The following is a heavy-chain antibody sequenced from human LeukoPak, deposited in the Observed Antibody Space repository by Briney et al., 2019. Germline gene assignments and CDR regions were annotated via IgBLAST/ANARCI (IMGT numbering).Heavy chain of an antibody. Sequence: SETLSLTCTVSGGSISSYYWSWIRQPAGKGLEWIGRIYTSGSTNYNPSLKSRVTMSVDTSKNQFSLKLSSVTAADTAVYYCARDRYCSGGSCYSGGHDYWGQGTLVTVSS. D-gene: IGHD2-15*01. CDR2: IYTSGST. CDR1: GGSISSYY. CDR3: ARDRYCSGGSCYSGGHDY. J-gene: IGHJ4*02. V-gene: IGHV4-4*07.